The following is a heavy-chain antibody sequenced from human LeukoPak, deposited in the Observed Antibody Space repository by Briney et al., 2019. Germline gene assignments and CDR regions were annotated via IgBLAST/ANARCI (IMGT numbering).Heavy chain of an antibody. V-gene: IGHV1-18*01. CDR3: ARAGYDILTLAPDPANDY. CDR2: INAYNGNT. Sequence: ASVKVSCKASGYTFSRYGISWVRQAPGQGLEWMGWINAYNGNTNYAQKLQGRVTMTTDTSTSTAYMELRSLRSDDTAVYYCARAGYDILTLAPDPANDYWGQGTLVTVSS. J-gene: IGHJ4*02. CDR1: GYTFSRYG. D-gene: IGHD3-9*01.